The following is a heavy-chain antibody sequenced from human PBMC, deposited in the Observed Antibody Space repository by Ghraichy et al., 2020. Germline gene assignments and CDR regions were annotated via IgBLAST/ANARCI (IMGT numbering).Heavy chain of an antibody. CDR1: GFTFSSYG. V-gene: IGHV3-33*01. Sequence: GGSLRLSCAASGFTFSSYGMHWVRQAPGKGLEWVAVIWYDGSNKYYADSVKGRFTISRDNSKNTLYLQMNSLRAEDTAVYYCAREGEPAAMSDYYYGMDVWGQGTTVTVSS. CDR2: IWYDGSNK. CDR3: AREGEPAAMSDYYYGMDV. D-gene: IGHD2-2*01. J-gene: IGHJ6*02.